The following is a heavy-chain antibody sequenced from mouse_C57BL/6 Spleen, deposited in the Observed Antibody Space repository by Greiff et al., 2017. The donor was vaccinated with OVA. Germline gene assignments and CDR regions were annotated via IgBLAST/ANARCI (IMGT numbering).Heavy chain of an antibody. V-gene: IGHV1-50*01. D-gene: IGHD2-3*01. CDR1: GYTFTSYW. Sequence: VKLQQPGAELVKPGASVKLSCKASGYTFTSYWMQWVKQRPGQGLEWIGEIDPSDSYTNYNPKFKGKATLTVDTSTSTAYKQLSSLTSEDSAVYYCARQSGYYNLDYWGQGTTLTVSS. CDR3: ARQSGYYNLDY. J-gene: IGHJ2*01. CDR2: IDPSDSYT.